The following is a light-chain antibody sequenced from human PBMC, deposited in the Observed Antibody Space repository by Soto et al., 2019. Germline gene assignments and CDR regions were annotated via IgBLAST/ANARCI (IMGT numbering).Light chain of an antibody. CDR2: DNY. CDR3: SSYAGSSNV. V-gene: IGLV1-51*01. Sequence: QSVLTQPPSVSAAPGQKVTISCSGSSSNIGDNYVSWYQHLPGTAPKLLIFDNYKRPSGVPDRFSGSKSGNTASLTVSGLQAEDEADYYCSSYAGSSNVFGTGTKVTVL. CDR1: SSNIGDNY. J-gene: IGLJ1*01.